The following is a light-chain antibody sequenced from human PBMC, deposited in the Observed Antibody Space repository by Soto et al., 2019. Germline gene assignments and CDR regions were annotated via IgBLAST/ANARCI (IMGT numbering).Light chain of an antibody. CDR1: QSVRSN. J-gene: IGKJ1*01. V-gene: IGKV3-15*01. Sequence: EIVVTQSPATLSVSPGERATLSCRASQSVRSNLAWYQQKPGQAPRLLMYGASTRATGIPARFSGSGSGTEFTLTISSLQSEDFAVYYCQQYDNWPETFGQGTEV. CDR2: GAS. CDR3: QQYDNWPET.